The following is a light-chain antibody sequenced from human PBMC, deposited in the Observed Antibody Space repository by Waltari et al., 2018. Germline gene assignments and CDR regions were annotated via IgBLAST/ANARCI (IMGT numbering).Light chain of an antibody. CDR3: QQYDGEVVT. Sequence: EIVLTQSPGTLSLSPGARATLSCRASQSVTSISLTWYQQKLCQAPRLLIYGTSSRATGIPDRFSGSGSGTDFTLTISRLEPEDFAVYYCQQYDGEVVTFGGGTKVEI. J-gene: IGKJ4*01. CDR1: QSVTSIS. CDR2: GTS. V-gene: IGKV3-20*01.